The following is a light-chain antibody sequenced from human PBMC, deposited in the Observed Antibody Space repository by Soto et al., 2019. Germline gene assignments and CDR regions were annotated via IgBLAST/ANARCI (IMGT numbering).Light chain of an antibody. J-gene: IGKJ1*01. CDR3: QQYDTSPWT. CDR1: QSISSSF. V-gene: IGKV3-20*01. Sequence: EIVLTQSPVTLSLSPGERATLSCRASQSISSSFLAWYQQKPGQAPRLLIYGASSRATGIPDRFSGSGSGTDFTLTISRLEPEDFAVYHCQQYDTSPWTFGQGTKVDI. CDR2: GAS.